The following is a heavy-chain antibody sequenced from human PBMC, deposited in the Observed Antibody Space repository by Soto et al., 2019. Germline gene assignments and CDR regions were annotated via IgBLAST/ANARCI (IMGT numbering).Heavy chain of an antibody. Sequence: ASVKVSCKASGYTFTSYYMHWVRQAPGQGLEWMGIINPSGGSTSYAQKFQGRVTMTRDTSTSTVYMELSSLRSEDTAVYYCARGGYCSGGGCYVVDYYGMDVWGQGTTVTVSS. CDR1: GYTFTSYY. J-gene: IGHJ6*02. CDR2: INPSGGST. D-gene: IGHD2-15*01. V-gene: IGHV1-46*01. CDR3: ARGGYCSGGGCYVVDYYGMDV.